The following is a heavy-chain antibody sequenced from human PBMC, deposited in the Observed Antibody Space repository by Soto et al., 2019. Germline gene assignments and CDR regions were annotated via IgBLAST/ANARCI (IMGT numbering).Heavy chain of an antibody. CDR2: ISAYNGNT. Sequence: QVQLVQSGAEVKKPGASVKVSCKASGYTFTSYGISWVRQAPGQGLEWMGWISAYNGNTNYAQKLQGRVTMTTDTSTSTDYMELRSLRSDDTAVYYCASQVATPYYYYGMDVWGQGTTVTVSS. J-gene: IGHJ6*02. V-gene: IGHV1-18*01. D-gene: IGHD5-12*01. CDR3: ASQVATPYYYYGMDV. CDR1: GYTFTSYG.